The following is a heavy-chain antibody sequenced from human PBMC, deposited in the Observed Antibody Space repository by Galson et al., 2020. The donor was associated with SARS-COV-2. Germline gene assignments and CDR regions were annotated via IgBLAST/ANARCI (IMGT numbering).Heavy chain of an antibody. CDR3: ARHRARGANYPLDY. Sequence: ASETLSLTCSVSGGSISNYYWSWIRQPPGQGLEWIGSIYYSGSTKYNPSLESRVTISVDTSKNQFPLKLSSGSAADTAVYYCARHRARGANYPLDYWGQGTLVTVSP. D-gene: IGHD1-7*01. CDR1: GGSISNYY. J-gene: IGHJ4*02. V-gene: IGHV4-59*08. CDR2: IYYSGST.